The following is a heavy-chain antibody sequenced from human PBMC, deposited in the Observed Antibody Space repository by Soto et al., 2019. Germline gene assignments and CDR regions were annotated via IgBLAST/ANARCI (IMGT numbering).Heavy chain of an antibody. CDR1: GITFSSYA. Sequence: GGSLRLSCAASGITFSSYAMSWVRQAPGKGLEWVSAISGSGGRTYYADSVKGRFTISRDIPKNTLYLQMNSLRAEDTAIYYCAKDRIGGAVAGTFAFDIWGQGTMVTVSS. CDR2: ISGSGGRT. J-gene: IGHJ3*02. V-gene: IGHV3-23*01. D-gene: IGHD6-19*01. CDR3: AKDRIGGAVAGTFAFDI.